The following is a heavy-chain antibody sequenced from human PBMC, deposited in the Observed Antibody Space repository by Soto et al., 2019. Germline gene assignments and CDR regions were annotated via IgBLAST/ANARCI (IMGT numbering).Heavy chain of an antibody. CDR1: GYKLTDYY. D-gene: IGHD1-20*01. CDR2: VNPKRGDA. J-gene: IGHJ2*01. Sequence: QVGLVKSGDEVKKPGASVEVSCKASGYKLTDYYIHWVRQAPGQGPEWMGWVNPKRGDAVYAQKFQGWVTMTRDTATTTAYLEVNRLKSDDTAVYYCARDPGIPGRYWYFDLWGRGTLVTVSS. CDR3: ARDPGIPGRYWYFDL. V-gene: IGHV1-2*04.